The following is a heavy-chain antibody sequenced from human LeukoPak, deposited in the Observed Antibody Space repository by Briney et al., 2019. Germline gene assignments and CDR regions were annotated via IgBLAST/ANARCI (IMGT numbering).Heavy chain of an antibody. Sequence: PSETLSLTCTVSGGSISSYYWSWIRQLPGKGLEWIGYIYYSGSTNYNPSLKSRVTISVDTSKNQFSLKLSSVTAADTAVYYCARSPRQVVPFFDYWGQGTLVTVSS. CDR2: IYYSGST. J-gene: IGHJ4*02. CDR3: ARSPRQVVPFFDY. V-gene: IGHV4-59*01. D-gene: IGHD2-2*01. CDR1: GGSISSYY.